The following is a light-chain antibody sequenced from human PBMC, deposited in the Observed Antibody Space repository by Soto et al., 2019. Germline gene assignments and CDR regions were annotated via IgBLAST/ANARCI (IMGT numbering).Light chain of an antibody. J-gene: IGKJ1*01. CDR1: QSVSSN. V-gene: IGKV3-11*01. CDR2: GAS. Sequence: EIVLTQSPGTLSLSPGERATLSCRASQSVSSNLAWYQQKPGQAPRLLIYGASIRAAGIPARFSASGSGTDFTLTISDVQPEDFALYYCHQRQSWPRTFGQGTKVDIK. CDR3: HQRQSWPRT.